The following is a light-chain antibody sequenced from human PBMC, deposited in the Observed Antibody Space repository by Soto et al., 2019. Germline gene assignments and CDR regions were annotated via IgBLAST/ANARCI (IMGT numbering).Light chain of an antibody. Sequence: EIVLTQSPGTLSLAPGERATLSCRASQSVDTNYLAWYQQKPGQAPRLLIYGASSRATGIPDRFRGSGSGTGFTLTISRLETEDFVVYYCQQYATSLGTFGQGTKVEIK. CDR1: QSVDTNY. J-gene: IGKJ1*01. CDR3: QQYATSLGT. CDR2: GAS. V-gene: IGKV3-20*01.